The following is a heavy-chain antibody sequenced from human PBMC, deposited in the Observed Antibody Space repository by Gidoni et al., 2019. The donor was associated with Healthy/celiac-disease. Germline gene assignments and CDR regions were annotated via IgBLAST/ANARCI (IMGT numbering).Heavy chain of an antibody. CDR3: ARTPEDYGDYESYGMDV. CDR1: GFTVRSNY. D-gene: IGHD4-17*01. Sequence: EVQLVESGGGLVQPGGSLRLSCAASGFTVRSNYMSWVRQAPGKGLEWVSVIYSGGSTYYADSVKGRFTISRHNSKNTLYLQMNSLRAEDTAVYYCARTPEDYGDYESYGMDVWGQGTTVTVSS. J-gene: IGHJ6*02. V-gene: IGHV3-53*04. CDR2: IYSGGST.